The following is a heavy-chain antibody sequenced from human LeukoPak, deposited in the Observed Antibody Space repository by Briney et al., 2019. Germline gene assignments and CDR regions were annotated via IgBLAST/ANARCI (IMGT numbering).Heavy chain of an antibody. D-gene: IGHD6-19*01. CDR1: GFTFKDYW. J-gene: IGHJ4*02. CDR2: INQDGSDK. V-gene: IGHV3-7*01. CDR3: ARLRYSSGRGYFDS. Sequence: PGGSLRLSCGASGFTFKDYWMTWVRQAPGKGLEWVSNINQDGSDKNYVDSVKGRFIISRDNGYNSLYLQMRSLRAEDTALYFCARLRYSSGRGYFDSWGQGTLVTVSS.